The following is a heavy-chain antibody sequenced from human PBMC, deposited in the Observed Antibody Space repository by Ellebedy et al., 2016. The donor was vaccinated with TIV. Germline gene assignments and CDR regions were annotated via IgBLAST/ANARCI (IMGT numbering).Heavy chain of an antibody. CDR2: MKQDGSEK. Sequence: GGSLRLXXEASGFSFSNYWMSWVRQGPGKGLEWVANMKQDGSEKFYVDSVNGRFTISRDNAKNSLYLHLSSLRPEDTAVYYCARLNWGRLAFDFWGQGTLVTVSS. V-gene: IGHV3-7*01. D-gene: IGHD7-27*01. CDR1: GFSFSNYW. CDR3: ARLNWGRLAFDF. J-gene: IGHJ5*01.